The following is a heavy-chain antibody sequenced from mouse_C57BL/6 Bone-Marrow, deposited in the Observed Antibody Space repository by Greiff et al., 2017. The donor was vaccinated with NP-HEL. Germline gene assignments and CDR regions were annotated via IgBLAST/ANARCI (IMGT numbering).Heavy chain of an antibody. V-gene: IGHV5-12*01. CDR3: ASLRGYGNHAWFAY. CDR2: ISNGGGST. CDR1: GFTFSDYY. Sequence: DVKLVESGGGLVQPGGSLKLSCAASGFTFSDYYMYWVRQTPEKRLEWVAYISNGGGSTYYPDTVKGRFTISRDNAKNTLYLQMSRLKSEDTAMYYCASLRGYGNHAWFAYWGQGTLVTVSA. J-gene: IGHJ3*01. D-gene: IGHD2-10*02.